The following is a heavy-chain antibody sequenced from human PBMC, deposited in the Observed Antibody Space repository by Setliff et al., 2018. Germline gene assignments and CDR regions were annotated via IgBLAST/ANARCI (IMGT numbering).Heavy chain of an antibody. D-gene: IGHD3-16*01. Sequence: PGGSLRLSCAASGFTFSSYRMHWVRQAPGKGLEWVAVIWDDGGNKYYTDSVKGRFTISRDNSKNTVYLQMNNLRADDTAIYYCARDLGNWFDPWGQGTLVTAPQ. J-gene: IGHJ5*01. CDR2: IWDDGGNK. V-gene: IGHV3-33*08. CDR3: ARDLGNWFDP. CDR1: GFTFSSYR.